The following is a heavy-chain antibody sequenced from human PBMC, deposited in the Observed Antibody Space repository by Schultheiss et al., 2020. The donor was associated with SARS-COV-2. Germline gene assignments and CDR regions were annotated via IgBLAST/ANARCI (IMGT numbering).Heavy chain of an antibody. CDR2: ISWNSGSI. D-gene: IGHD3-22*01. J-gene: IGHJ4*02. CDR3: AKDPRYDIVVVIPYFDY. CDR1: GFTFDDYA. Sequence: GGSLRLSCAASGFTFDDYAMHWVRQAPGKGLEWVSGISWNSGSIGYADSVKGRFTISRDNAKNSLYLQMNSLRAEDTALYYCAKDPRYDIVVVIPYFDYWGQGTLVTVSS. V-gene: IGHV3-9*01.